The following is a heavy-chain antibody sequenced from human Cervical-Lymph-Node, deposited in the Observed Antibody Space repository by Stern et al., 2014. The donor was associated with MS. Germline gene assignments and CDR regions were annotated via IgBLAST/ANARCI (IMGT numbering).Heavy chain of an antibody. CDR1: GFTFSNYA. V-gene: IGHV3-23*04. J-gene: IGHJ4*02. CDR3: ARGGPGGTSFDY. CDR2: ISESGLTT. Sequence: EVHLVESGGGLVQPGGSLRLSCAASGFTFSNYAMTWVRQAPGKGLEWVSTISESGLTTYYADSGKGRFTLSRDNSKKTVFLQMNSLRAEDTAVYYCARGGPGGTSFDYWGQGTLVTVSS. D-gene: IGHD2-2*01.